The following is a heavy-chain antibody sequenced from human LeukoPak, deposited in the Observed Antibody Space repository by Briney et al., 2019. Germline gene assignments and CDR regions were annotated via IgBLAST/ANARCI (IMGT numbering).Heavy chain of an antibody. CDR2: ISYDGSNK. V-gene: IGHV3-30-3*01. CDR1: GFTFSSYA. J-gene: IGHJ6*03. D-gene: IGHD2-2*01. Sequence: GRSLRLSCAASGFTFSSYAMHWVRQAPGKGLEWVAVISYDGSNKYYADSVKGRFTISRDNSKNTLYLQMNSLRAEDTAVYYCATEVDHYYMDVWGKGTTVTVSS. CDR3: ATEVDHYYMDV.